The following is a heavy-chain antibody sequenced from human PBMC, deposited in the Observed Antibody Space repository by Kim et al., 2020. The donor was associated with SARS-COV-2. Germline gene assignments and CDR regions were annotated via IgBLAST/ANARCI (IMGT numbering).Heavy chain of an antibody. CDR3: ARGWRDYVWGSYRYTGIHIFDY. V-gene: IGHV4-34*01. CDR2: INHSGST. Sequence: SETLSLTCAVYGGSFSGYYWSWIRQPPGKGLEWIGEINHSGSTNYNPSLKSRVTISVDTSKNQFSLKLSSVTAADTAVYYCARGWRDYVWGSYRYTGIHIFDYGGQGTLVTVSS. J-gene: IGHJ4*02. D-gene: IGHD3-16*02. CDR1: GGSFSGYY.